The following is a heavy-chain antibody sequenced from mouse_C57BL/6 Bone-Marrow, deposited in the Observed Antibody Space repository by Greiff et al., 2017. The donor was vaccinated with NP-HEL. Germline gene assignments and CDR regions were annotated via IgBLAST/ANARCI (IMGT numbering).Heavy chain of an antibody. Sequence: EVQLVESGGGLVKPGGSLKLSCAASGFTFSSYAMSWVRQTPEKRLEWVATISDGGSYTYYPDNVKGRFTISRDNAKNNLYLQMSHLKSEDTAMYYCARDDYGGWGTGTTVTVSS. J-gene: IGHJ1*03. CDR1: GFTFSSYA. CDR2: ISDGGSYT. CDR3: ARDDYGG. V-gene: IGHV5-4*01.